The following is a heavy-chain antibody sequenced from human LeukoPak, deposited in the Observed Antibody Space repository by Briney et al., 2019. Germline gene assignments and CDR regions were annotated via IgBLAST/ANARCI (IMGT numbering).Heavy chain of an antibody. V-gene: IGHV3-23*01. D-gene: IGHD3-9*01. Sequence: PGGSLRLSCAASGFTFSSYAMSWVRQAPGKGLEWVSAISGSGGSTYHADSVKGRFTISRDNSKNTLYLQMNSLRAEDTAVYYCAKGHYYNILTGYSVRRGLDYWGQGTVVTVSS. J-gene: IGHJ4*02. CDR1: GFTFSSYA. CDR2: ISGSGGST. CDR3: AKGHYYNILTGYSVRRGLDY.